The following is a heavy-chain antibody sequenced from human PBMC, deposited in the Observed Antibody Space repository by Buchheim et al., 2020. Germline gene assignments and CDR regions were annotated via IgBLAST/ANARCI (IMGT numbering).Heavy chain of an antibody. CDR1: GFTFTSSA. V-gene: IGHV1-58*01. D-gene: IGHD3-22*01. CDR3: AAGYYYDSSGRYYYYGMDV. CDR2: IVVGSGNT. J-gene: IGHJ6*02. Sequence: QMQLVQSGPEVKKPGTSVKVSCKASGFTFTSSAVQWVRQARGQRLEWIGWIVVGSGNTNYAQKIQERVTITRDMSTSTAYMELSSLRSEDTAVYYCAAGYYYDSSGRYYYYGMDVWGQGTT.